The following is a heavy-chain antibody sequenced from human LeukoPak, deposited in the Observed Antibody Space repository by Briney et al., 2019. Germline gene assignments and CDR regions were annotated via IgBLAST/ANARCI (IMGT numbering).Heavy chain of an antibody. D-gene: IGHD1-26*01. CDR2: IYYSGST. V-gene: IGHV4-30-4*07. CDR1: GGSISSGGYS. CDR3: ARDSWELQDAFDI. Sequence: SETLSLTCAVSGGSISSGGYSWSWIRQPPGKGLEWIGYIYYSGSTYYNPSLKSRVTISVDTSKNQFSLKLSSVTAADTAVYYCARDSWELQDAFDIWGQGTMVTVSS. J-gene: IGHJ3*02.